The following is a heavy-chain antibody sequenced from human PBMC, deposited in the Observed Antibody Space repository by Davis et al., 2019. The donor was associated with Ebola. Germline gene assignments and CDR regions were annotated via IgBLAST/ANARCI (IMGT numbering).Heavy chain of an antibody. J-gene: IGHJ6*04. V-gene: IGHV4-4*02. CDR1: GDSIISPNW. Sequence: MPSETLSLTCAVSGDSIISPNWWNWVRPPPGKGLEWIGEISHSGSANYNPSLKSRVTISVDKSKNQFSLKLSSVTAADTAVYYCARKPGYSSGWSPPDYYYYYGMDVWGKGTTVTVSS. CDR3: ARKPGYSSGWSPPDYYYYYGMDV. CDR2: ISHSGSA. D-gene: IGHD6-19*01.